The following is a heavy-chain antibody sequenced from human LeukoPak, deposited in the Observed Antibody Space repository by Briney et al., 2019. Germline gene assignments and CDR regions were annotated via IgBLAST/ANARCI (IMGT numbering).Heavy chain of an antibody. CDR3: ARTPGACIAAAGTSCGYFDY. J-gene: IGHJ4*02. V-gene: IGHV4-39*01. CDR1: GGSISCSSYY. Sequence: PSETLSLTCTVSGGSISCSSYYWGWIRQPPGKGLEWIGSIYYSGSTYYNPSLKSRVTISVDTSKNQFSLKLSSVTAADTAVYYCARTPGACIAAAGTSCGYFDYWGQGTLVTVSS. CDR2: IYYSGST. D-gene: IGHD6-13*01.